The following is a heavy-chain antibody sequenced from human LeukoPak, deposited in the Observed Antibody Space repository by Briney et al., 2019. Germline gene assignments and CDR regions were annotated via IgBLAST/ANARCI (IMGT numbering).Heavy chain of an antibody. V-gene: IGHV3-23*01. CDR1: GFTFNSYA. CDR3: AKRGLPAAGNNWFDP. J-gene: IGHJ5*02. CDR2: ISGSDGRT. Sequence: GGSLRLSCAAAGFTFNSYAMSWVRQAPGKGLEWVSTISGSDGRTYYADSVKGRFTISRDGSKSTLYLQMNSLRAEDTAIYYCAKRGLPAAGNNWFDPWGQGAQVTVSS. D-gene: IGHD6-13*01.